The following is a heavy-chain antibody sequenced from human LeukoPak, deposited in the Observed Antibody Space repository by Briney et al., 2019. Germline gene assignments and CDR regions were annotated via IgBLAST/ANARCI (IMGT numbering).Heavy chain of an antibody. CDR1: GFTFSNAW. Sequence: GVSLRLSCAASGFTFSNAWMSWVRQAPGKGLEWVGRIKSKTDGGTTGYAAPVKGRFTISRDDSKNTLYLQMNSLKTEDTAVYYCTTAGYSSSWRHFDYWGQGTLVTVSS. V-gene: IGHV3-15*01. D-gene: IGHD6-13*01. CDR3: TTAGYSSSWRHFDY. J-gene: IGHJ4*02. CDR2: IKSKTDGGTT.